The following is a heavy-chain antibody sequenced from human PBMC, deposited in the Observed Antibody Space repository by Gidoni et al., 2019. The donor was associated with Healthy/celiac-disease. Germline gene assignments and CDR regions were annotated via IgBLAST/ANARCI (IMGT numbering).Heavy chain of an antibody. V-gene: IGHV3-30-3*01. CDR2: ISYDGSNK. CDR3: ARDACRRCRATSNWFDP. CDR1: GSTFSSYA. J-gene: IGHJ5*02. D-gene: IGHD1-26*01. Sequence: QVQLVESGGGVVQPGSALRLSCAASGSTFSSYAMHWVRQAPGKGLAWVAVISYDGSNKYYADSVKGRFTISRDNSKNTLYLQMNSLRAEDTAVYYCARDACRRCRATSNWFDPWGQGTLVTVSS.